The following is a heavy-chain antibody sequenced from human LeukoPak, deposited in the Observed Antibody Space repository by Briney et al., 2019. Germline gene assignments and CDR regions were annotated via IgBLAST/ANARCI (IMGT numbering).Heavy chain of an antibody. V-gene: IGHV4-38-2*02. D-gene: IGHD1-14*01. CDR1: GSTFSTYD. CDR3: AREVGNSYYYYYMDV. J-gene: IGHJ6*03. Sequence: LRLSCTASGSTFSTYDMNWVRQAPGKGLEWIGSISHSGTTYYNPSLKSRVTISIDTSKSQFSLKLNSVTAADTAVYYCAREVGNSYYYYYMDVWGRGTTVTVSS. CDR2: ISHSGTT.